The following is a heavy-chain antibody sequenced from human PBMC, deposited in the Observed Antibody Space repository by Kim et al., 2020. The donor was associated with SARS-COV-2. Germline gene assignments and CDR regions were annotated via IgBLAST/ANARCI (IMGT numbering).Heavy chain of an antibody. CDR2: IYYSGST. CDR3: ARHNEPYYYGSGRAAFDY. Sequence: SETLSLTCTVSGGSISSSSYYWGWIRQPPGKGLEWIGSIYYSGSTYYNPSLKSRVTISVDTSKNQFSLKLSSVTAADTAVYYCARHNEPYYYGSGRAAFDYWGQGTLVTVSS. V-gene: IGHV4-39*01. D-gene: IGHD3-10*01. J-gene: IGHJ4*02. CDR1: GGSISSSSYY.